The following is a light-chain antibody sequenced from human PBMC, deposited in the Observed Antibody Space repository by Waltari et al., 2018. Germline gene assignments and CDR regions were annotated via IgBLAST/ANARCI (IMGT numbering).Light chain of an antibody. J-gene: IGKJ1*01. V-gene: IGKV3-20*01. CDR2: DAF. Sequence: EIMLTQSPGTLSLSPGERATLSCRASQSISRFLAWYQQKPGQAPRLLIYDAFTRATGIPDRVSGSGAGTDFSLTISRLEPEDIAVYYCQKYGSLPATFGQGTKGEIK. CDR1: QSISRF. CDR3: QKYGSLPAT.